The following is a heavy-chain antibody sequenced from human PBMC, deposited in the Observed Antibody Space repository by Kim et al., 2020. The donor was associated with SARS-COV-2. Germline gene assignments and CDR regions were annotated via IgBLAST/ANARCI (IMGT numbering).Heavy chain of an antibody. V-gene: IGHV7-4-1*02. J-gene: IGHJ4*02. D-gene: IGHD2-2*01. CDR3: ARVEGCSSTSCYADTTFDY. Sequence: ASVKVSCKASGYTFTSYAMNWVRQAPGQGLEWMGWINTNTGNPTYAQGFTGRFVFSLDTSVSTAYLQISSLKAEDTAVYYCARVEGCSSTSCYADTTFDYWGQGTLVTVSS. CDR2: INTNTGNP. CDR1: GYTFTSYA.